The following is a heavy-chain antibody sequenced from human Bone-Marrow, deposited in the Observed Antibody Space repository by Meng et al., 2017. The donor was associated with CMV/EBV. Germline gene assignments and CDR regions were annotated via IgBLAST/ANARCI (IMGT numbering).Heavy chain of an antibody. Sequence: GESLKTSCMGSGYSFTSYWIGWVRRMPGKGLEWMGIIYPGDSDTRYSPSFQGQVTNSADKSISTAYLQWSSLKASDTAMYYCARRPQRWLQLGVGFDYWGQGTLVTVSS. J-gene: IGHJ4*02. CDR3: ARRPQRWLQLGVGFDY. CDR1: GYSFTSYW. D-gene: IGHD5-24*01. V-gene: IGHV5-51*01. CDR2: IYPGDSDT.